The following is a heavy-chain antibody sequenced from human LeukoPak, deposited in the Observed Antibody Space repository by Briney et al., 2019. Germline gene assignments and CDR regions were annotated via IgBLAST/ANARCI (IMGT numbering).Heavy chain of an antibody. D-gene: IGHD3-16*01. V-gene: IGHV3-7*03. CDR2: IKEDGSER. CDR1: AFIFSGQC. CDR3: ARGGGLDV. J-gene: IGHJ6*02. Sequence: GGSLRLPCEGSAFIFSGQCMNWVRQTRGKGREWVASIKEDGSERQYVDSVKGRFSISRDNAKNSLYLQMSNLRAEDTAVYFCARGGGLDVWGQGATVTVSS.